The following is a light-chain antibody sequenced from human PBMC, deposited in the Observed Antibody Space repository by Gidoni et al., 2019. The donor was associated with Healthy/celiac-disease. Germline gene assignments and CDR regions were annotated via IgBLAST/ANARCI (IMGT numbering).Light chain of an antibody. Sequence: DIQMTQSPSSLSASVGDRVTITCRASQGISNSLAWYQQKPGKAPKLLLYAASRLESGVPSRFSGRGSGRDYTLTISSVQLEDFATYYCQQYYSTPLTFGGGTKVEIK. CDR3: QQYYSTPLT. CDR2: AAS. J-gene: IGKJ4*01. V-gene: IGKV1-NL1*01. CDR1: QGISNS.